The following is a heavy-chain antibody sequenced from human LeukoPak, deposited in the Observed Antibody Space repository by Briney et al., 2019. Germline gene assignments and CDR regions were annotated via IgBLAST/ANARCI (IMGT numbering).Heavy chain of an antibody. CDR2: IVGSGVST. CDR1: EFTFSSYA. D-gene: IGHD6-13*01. V-gene: IGHV3-23*01. Sequence: AGGSLRLSCAASEFTFSSYAMSWVRQAPGKGLEWVSAIVGSGVSTYYADSVKGRFTISRDNSKNTLYLQMNSLRAEDTAVYYCAKDRVRYSNRVDDFDIWGQGTMVTVSS. CDR3: AKDRVRYSNRVDDFDI. J-gene: IGHJ3*02.